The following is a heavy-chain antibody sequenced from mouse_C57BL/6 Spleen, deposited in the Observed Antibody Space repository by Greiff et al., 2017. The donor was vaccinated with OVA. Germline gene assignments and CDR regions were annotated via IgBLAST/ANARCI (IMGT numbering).Heavy chain of an antibody. J-gene: IGHJ4*01. CDR1: GFTFNSYW. CDR2: IDPSDSYT. CDR3: ARTYYYGSSRYAMDY. V-gene: IGHV1-69*01. Sequence: QVQLQQPGAELVMPGASVKLSCTASGFTFNSYWMPWVKQRPGQGLEWIGTIDPSDSYTNSQQKFKGKSTLTADKSSSPAYMQLSSLTSEDSAVYYSARTYYYGSSRYAMDYWGQGTSVTVSS. D-gene: IGHD1-1*01.